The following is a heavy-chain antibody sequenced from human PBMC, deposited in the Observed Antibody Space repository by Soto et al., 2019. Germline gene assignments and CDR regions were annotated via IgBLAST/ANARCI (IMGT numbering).Heavy chain of an antibody. V-gene: IGHV3-23*01. Sequence: GGSLRLSCAASGFTFSSYAMSWVRQAPGKGLEWVSAISGSGGSTYYADSVKGRFTISRDNSKNTLYLQMNSLRAEDTAVYYGAKELDREDIVLMVYADAFDIWGQGTMVTVSS. CDR3: AKELDREDIVLMVYADAFDI. D-gene: IGHD2-8*01. J-gene: IGHJ3*02. CDR2: ISGSGGST. CDR1: GFTFSSYA.